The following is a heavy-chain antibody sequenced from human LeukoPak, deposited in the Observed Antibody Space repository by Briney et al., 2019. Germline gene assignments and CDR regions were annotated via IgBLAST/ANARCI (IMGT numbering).Heavy chain of an antibody. D-gene: IGHD3-10*01. CDR2: ISAYNGNT. CDR1: GYTFTSYG. J-gene: IGHJ4*02. V-gene: IGHV1-18*04. CDR3: ARDSETVRGVIIFDY. Sequence: ASVKVSCKASGYTFTSYGISWVRQAPGQGLEWMAWISAYNGNTNYAQKLQGRVTMTTDTSTSTAYMELRSLRADDTAVYYCARDSETVRGVIIFDYWGQGTLVTVSS.